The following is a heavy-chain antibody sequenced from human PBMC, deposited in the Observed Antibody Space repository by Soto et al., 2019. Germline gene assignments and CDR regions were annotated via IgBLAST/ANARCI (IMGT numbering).Heavy chain of an antibody. CDR1: GFTFSSYW. D-gene: IGHD3-22*01. Sequence: GGSLRLSCAASGFTFSSYWMHWVRQAPGKGLVWVSRINSDGSSTSYADSVKGRFTISRDNAKNTLYLQMNSLRAEDTAVYYCARGGYDSSGYYPFHYWGQGTLVTVSS. J-gene: IGHJ4*02. V-gene: IGHV3-74*01. CDR2: INSDGSST. CDR3: ARGGYDSSGYYPFHY.